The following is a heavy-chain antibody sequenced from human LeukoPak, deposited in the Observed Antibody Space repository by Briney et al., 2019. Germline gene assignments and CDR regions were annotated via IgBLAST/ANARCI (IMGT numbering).Heavy chain of an antibody. CDR3: ARVTGYVMEDYFDY. V-gene: IGHV4-59*01. CDR2: IYYSGST. Sequence: SETLSLTCTVSGGSISSYYWSWIRQPPGKGLEWIGYIYYSGSTNYNPSLKSRVTITVDTSKNQFSLRLSSVTAADTAVYYCARVTGYVMEDYFDYWGQGTLVTVSS. J-gene: IGHJ4*02. D-gene: IGHD6-13*01. CDR1: GGSISSYY.